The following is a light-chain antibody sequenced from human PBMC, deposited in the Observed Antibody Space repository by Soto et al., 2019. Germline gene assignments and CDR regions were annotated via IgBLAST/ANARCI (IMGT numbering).Light chain of an antibody. V-gene: IGLV3-21*04. CDR1: NIGNKR. Sequence: SYELTQPPSVSVAPGKTARITCGGNNIGNKRVHWYQQKAGQAPVLVISYDSDRPSGIPERFSGSNSGNTATLTISRVEAGDEADYYCHVWDSSSDHVVFGGGTKLTVL. J-gene: IGLJ2*01. CDR2: YDS. CDR3: HVWDSSSDHVV.